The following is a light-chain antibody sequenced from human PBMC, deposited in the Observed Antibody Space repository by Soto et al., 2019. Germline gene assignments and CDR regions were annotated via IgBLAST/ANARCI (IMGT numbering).Light chain of an antibody. CDR1: SSDVGGYNY. CDR2: DVT. CDR3: SSYTNRKTVV. Sequence: QSVLTQPASVSGSPGQSITIFCTGTSSDVGGYNYVSWYQQRPGKPPKLMIYDVTNRPSGVSNRFSGSKSGSTVSLTISGLQAEDEGDYYCSSYTNRKTVVFGGGTQLTVL. V-gene: IGLV2-14*03. J-gene: IGLJ3*02.